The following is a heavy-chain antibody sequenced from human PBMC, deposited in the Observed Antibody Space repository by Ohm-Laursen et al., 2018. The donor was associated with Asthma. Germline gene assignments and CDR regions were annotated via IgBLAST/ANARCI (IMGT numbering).Heavy chain of an antibody. CDR3: ARAFGYSYGYDRYYYGMDV. D-gene: IGHD5-18*01. Sequence: GASVKVSCKASGGTFSSYAISWVRQAPGQGLEWMGGIIPIFGTASYAQKFQGRVTITADESTSTAYMELSSLRSEDTAVYYCARAFGYSYGYDRYYYGMDVWGQGTTVTVSS. CDR1: GGTFSSYA. J-gene: IGHJ6*02. V-gene: IGHV1-69*13. CDR2: IIPIFGTA.